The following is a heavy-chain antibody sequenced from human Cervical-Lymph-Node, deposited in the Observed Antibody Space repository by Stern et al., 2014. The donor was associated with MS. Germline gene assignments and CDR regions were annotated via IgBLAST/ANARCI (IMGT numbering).Heavy chain of an antibody. V-gene: IGHV4-39*01. CDR1: GDSISSYTHY. D-gene: IGHD2-8*02. J-gene: IGHJ4*02. CDR3: AKHACTGAACPFDL. CDR2: VYYSGAT. Sequence: QVQLQESGPGLVKPSETLSLTCAVSGDSISSYTHYWAWIRQPPGKGLEWIGSVYYSGATYYNPSLKLPVPIPVDTSKNHFSLGPNSVPAADTAVYYCAKHACTGAACPFDLWGQGTLVTVSS.